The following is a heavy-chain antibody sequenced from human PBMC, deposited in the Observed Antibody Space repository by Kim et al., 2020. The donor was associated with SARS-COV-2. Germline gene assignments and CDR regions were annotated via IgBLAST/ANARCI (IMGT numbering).Heavy chain of an antibody. CDR2: INGGGTPP. CDR3: ARGGVARPLDY. J-gene: IGHJ4*02. Sequence: GGSLRLSCTASGFIFTNFDMTWVRQAPGEGLEWVSDINGGGTPPYHADSVKGRYTISRDNSRNTLYLQMNSLRGDDTAVYYCARGGVARPLDYWGQGSLV. D-gene: IGHD2-8*02. CDR1: GFIFTNFD. V-gene: IGHV3-23*01.